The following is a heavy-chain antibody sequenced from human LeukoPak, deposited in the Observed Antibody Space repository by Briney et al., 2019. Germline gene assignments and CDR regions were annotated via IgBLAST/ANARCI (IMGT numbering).Heavy chain of an antibody. J-gene: IGHJ4*02. Sequence: GGSLRLSCAASGFTFSSYAMSWVRQAPGEGLEWVSAISGSGGSTYYADSVKGRFTISRDNSKNTLYLQINSLRAEDTAAYYCAKMIRSGTQIDYWGQGTLVTVSS. CDR1: GFTFSSYA. V-gene: IGHV3-23*01. D-gene: IGHD1-26*01. CDR2: ISGSGGST. CDR3: AKMIRSGTQIDY.